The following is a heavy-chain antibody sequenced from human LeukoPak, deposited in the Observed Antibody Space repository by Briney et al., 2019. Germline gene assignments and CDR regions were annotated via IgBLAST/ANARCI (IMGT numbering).Heavy chain of an antibody. Sequence: TGGSLRLSCAASGVTLSNHGMDWVRQAPGKGLDWVGRTRDKSRGYTTEYAASVRGRITISRDDSQTSLYLQMNSLKTEDTAVYFCARDGGECDNSALDIWGQGTVVTVSS. D-gene: IGHD3-16*01. CDR2: TRDKSRGYTT. CDR3: ARDGGECDNSALDI. V-gene: IGHV3-72*01. CDR1: GVTLSNHG. J-gene: IGHJ3*02.